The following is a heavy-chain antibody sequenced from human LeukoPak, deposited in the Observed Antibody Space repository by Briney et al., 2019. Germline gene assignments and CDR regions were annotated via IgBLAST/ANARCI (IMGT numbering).Heavy chain of an antibody. J-gene: IGHJ5*02. CDR1: GYSISSGYY. Sequence: SETLSLTXAVSGYSISSGYYWGWIRQPPGKGLEWIGSIYHSGSTYYNPSLKSRVTISVDTSKNQFSLKLSSVTAADTAVYYCARLFARNWFDPWGQGTLVTVSS. D-gene: IGHD3-16*01. CDR2: IYHSGST. CDR3: ARLFARNWFDP. V-gene: IGHV4-38-2*01.